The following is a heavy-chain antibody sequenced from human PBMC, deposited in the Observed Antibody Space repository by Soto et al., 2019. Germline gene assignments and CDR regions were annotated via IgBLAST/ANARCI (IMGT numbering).Heavy chain of an antibody. D-gene: IGHD6-19*01. J-gene: IGHJ3*02. CDR3: ARALDSSGWYGDDAFDI. V-gene: IGHV4-4*07. CDR1: GGSISNKY. CDR2: MSSSGVT. Sequence: PSETLSLTCTVSGGSISNKYWSWIRQPAGKGLEWIGRMSSSGVTNYSPSFKSRVTVSVDMSKNQFSLKLSSVTATDAAVYYCARALDSSGWYGDDAFDIWGQGTMVTVSS.